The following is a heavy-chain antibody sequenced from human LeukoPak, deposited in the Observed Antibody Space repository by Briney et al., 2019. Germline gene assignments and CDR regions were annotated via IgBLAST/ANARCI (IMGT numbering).Heavy chain of an antibody. CDR3: ARRDHFGSGYY. Sequence: SETLSLTCAVYGGSFSGYYWSWIRQPPGKGLEWIGEINHSGSTNYNPSLKSRVTISVDTSKNQFSLKLSSVTAADTAVYYCARRDHFGSGYYWGQGTLVTVSS. V-gene: IGHV4-34*01. J-gene: IGHJ4*02. D-gene: IGHD3-3*02. CDR1: GGSFSGYY. CDR2: INHSGST.